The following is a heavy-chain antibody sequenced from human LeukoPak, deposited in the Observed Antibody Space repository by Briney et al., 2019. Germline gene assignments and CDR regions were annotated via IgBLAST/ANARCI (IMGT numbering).Heavy chain of an antibody. J-gene: IGHJ4*02. CDR3: VVTIFGVVT. CDR1: TFTFSSYA. V-gene: IGHV3-30*04. Sequence: GGSLRLSCAASTFTFSSYAMHWVRQAPGKGLEWVTVISSDGSNKYYADSVKGRFTISRDNSKNTLYLQMNSLRAEDTAVYYCVVTIFGVVTWGQGTLVTVSS. D-gene: IGHD3-3*01. CDR2: ISSDGSNK.